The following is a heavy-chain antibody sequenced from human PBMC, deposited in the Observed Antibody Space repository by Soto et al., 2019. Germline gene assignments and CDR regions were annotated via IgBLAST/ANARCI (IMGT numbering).Heavy chain of an antibody. V-gene: IGHV3-64D*06. CDR1: GFTFSSYA. D-gene: IGHD2-2*01. Sequence: GGSLRLSCSAAGFTFSSYAMHWVRQAPGKGLEYVSAISSNGGSTYYADSVKGRFTISRDNSKNTLYLQMSSLRAEDTAVYYCVRWRSRGLDYWGQGTLVTVSS. J-gene: IGHJ4*02. CDR2: ISSNGGST. CDR3: VRWRSRGLDY.